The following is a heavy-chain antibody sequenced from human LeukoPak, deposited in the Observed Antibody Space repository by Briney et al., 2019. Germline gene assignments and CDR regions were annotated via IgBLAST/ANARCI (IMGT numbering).Heavy chain of an antibody. CDR2: ISSSSSTI. J-gene: IGHJ4*02. V-gene: IGHV3-48*01. Sequence: GGSLRLSCVASGFTFSSYGMNWVRQAPGKGLEWVSYISSSSSTIYYADSVKGRFTISRDNAKNSLYLQMNSLRAEDTAIYYCATYRQVLLPFESWGQGTLVTVSS. CDR1: GFTFSSYG. CDR3: ATYRQVLLPFES. D-gene: IGHD5-18*01.